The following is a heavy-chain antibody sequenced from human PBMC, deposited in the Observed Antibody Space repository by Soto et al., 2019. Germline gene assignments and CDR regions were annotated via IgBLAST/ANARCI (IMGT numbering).Heavy chain of an antibody. CDR3: ARGRDGYNTHFDY. CDR2: IYYSGST. V-gene: IGHV4-39*07. Sequence: SETLSLTCTVAGGSISSSSYYWGWIRQPPGKGLEWIGSIYYSGSTYYNPPLKSRVTISVDTSKNQFSLKLSSVTAADTAVYYCARGRDGYNTHFDYWGQGTLVTVSS. D-gene: IGHD5-12*01. CDR1: GGSISSSSYY. J-gene: IGHJ4*02.